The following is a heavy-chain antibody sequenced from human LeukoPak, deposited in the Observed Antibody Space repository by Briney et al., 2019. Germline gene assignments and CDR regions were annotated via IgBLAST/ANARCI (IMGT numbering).Heavy chain of an antibody. CDR3: ARHSGYTYDWSISHKRFFDS. D-gene: IGHD5-18*01. CDR1: GGPISSSDYY. CDR2: IWHTGST. Sequence: PSETLSLTCTVSGGPISSSDYYWGWIRQPPGKGLEWIGSIWHTGSTYSNPSLKSRVTISLDTSKNQFSLRLSSVTAADTAVYYCARHSGYTYDWSISHKRFFDSWGQGTLVTVSS. V-gene: IGHV4-39*01. J-gene: IGHJ4*02.